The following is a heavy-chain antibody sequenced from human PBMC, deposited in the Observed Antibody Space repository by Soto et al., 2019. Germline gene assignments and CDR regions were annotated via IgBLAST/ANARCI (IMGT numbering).Heavy chain of an antibody. CDR2: IYYSGST. CDR3: ARQIMVRGGVQVRQVDY. V-gene: IGHV4-39*01. D-gene: IGHD3-10*01. Sequence: QLQLQESGPGVVEPSETLSLTCTVSGGSISSSSYYWGWIRQPPGKGLEWIGRIYYSGSTYYNPSLKSRVTISVDTSKNQFSLKLSSVTAADTAVYYCARQIMVRGGVQVRQVDYWGQGTLVTVSS. CDR1: GGSISSSSYY. J-gene: IGHJ4*02.